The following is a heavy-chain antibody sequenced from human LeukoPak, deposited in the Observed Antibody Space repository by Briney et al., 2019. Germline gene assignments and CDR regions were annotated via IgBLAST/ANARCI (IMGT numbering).Heavy chain of an antibody. D-gene: IGHD6-13*01. CDR3: ARDGYSNYWYLNL. CDR2: ISGSGETT. Sequence: GGSLRLSCAASGFTFSSYGMTWLRQTPAKGLEWVSAISGSGETTYYSDSVKGRFTISRDNSKNTLDLQMNSLRADDTAVYYCARDGYSNYWYLNLWGQGTLVTVSS. J-gene: IGHJ4*02. V-gene: IGHV3-23*01. CDR1: GFTFSSYG.